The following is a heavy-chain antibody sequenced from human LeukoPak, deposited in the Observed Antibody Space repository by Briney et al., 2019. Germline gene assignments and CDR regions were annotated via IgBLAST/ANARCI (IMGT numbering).Heavy chain of an antibody. CDR2: IYYSGSA. CDR3: ARRVATTGRYYFDY. Sequence: NSSETLSLTCTVSGGSISTFYWTWIRQPPGKGLEWIGYIYYSGSAKYNPSLESRVTISVDASKNQFSLKLNSVTAADTAVYYCARRVATTGRYYFDYWGQGALVTVSS. D-gene: IGHD1-1*01. CDR1: GGSISTFY. V-gene: IGHV4-59*08. J-gene: IGHJ4*02.